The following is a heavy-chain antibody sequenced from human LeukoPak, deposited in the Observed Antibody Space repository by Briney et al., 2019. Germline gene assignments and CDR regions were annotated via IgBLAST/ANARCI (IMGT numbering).Heavy chain of an antibody. Sequence: SETLSLTCTVSGGSISSYYWSWIRQPPGKGLEWIGYIYYSGSTNYNPSLKSRVTISVDTSKNQFSLNLSSVTAADTAVYYCARDSRYCSSTSCYLYYFDYWGQGTLVTVSS. CDR1: GGSISSYY. V-gene: IGHV4-59*12. D-gene: IGHD2-2*01. J-gene: IGHJ4*02. CDR2: IYYSGST. CDR3: ARDSRYCSSTSCYLYYFDY.